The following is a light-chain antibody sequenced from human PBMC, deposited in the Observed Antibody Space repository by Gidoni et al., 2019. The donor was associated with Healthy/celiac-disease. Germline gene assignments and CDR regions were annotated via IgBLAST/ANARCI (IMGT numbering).Light chain of an antibody. CDR2: AAS. CDR3: QQSYSTFCS. J-gene: IGKJ2*04. Sequence: DIQMTPSPSSLSASVGDRVTITCRASQSISSYLNWYQQKPGKAPKLLIYAASSLQSGVPSRFSGSGSGTDFTLTISSLQPEDFATYYCQQSYSTFCSFGQGTKLEIK. V-gene: IGKV1-39*01. CDR1: QSISSY.